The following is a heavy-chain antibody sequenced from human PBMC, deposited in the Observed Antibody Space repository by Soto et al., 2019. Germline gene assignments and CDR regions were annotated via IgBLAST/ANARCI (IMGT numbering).Heavy chain of an antibody. J-gene: IGHJ6*02. CDR1: GGSFSGYY. Sequence: QVQLQQWGAGLLKPSETLSLTCAVYGGSFSGYYWSWIRQPPGKGLEWIGEINYSGSTNYNPSLKSRVTISVDTSKNQFSLKLSSVTAADTAVYYCVRFPARARYYYYGMDVWGQGTTVTVSS. CDR2: INYSGST. D-gene: IGHD3-3*01. V-gene: IGHV4-34*01. CDR3: VRFPARARYYYYGMDV.